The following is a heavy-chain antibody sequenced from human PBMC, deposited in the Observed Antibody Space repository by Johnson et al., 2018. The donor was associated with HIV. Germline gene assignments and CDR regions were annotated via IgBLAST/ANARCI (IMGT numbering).Heavy chain of an antibody. D-gene: IGHD6-19*01. J-gene: IGHJ3*02. Sequence: QVHLVESGGGVVQPGRSLRLSCAASGFTFNNYGMHWVRQAPGKGLEWVAVIWHDGSNKFYLDSVKGRFTISRDNAKNSLYLQMNSLRAEDTALYYCARDPPPRSSGSDAFDIWGQGTMVTVSS. V-gene: IGHV3-33*01. CDR1: GFTFNNYG. CDR3: ARDPPPRSSGSDAFDI. CDR2: IWHDGSNK.